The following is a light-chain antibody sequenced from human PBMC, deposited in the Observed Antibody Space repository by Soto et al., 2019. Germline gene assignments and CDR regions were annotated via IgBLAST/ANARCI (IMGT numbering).Light chain of an antibody. CDR1: STDFVTYNR. CDR2: EAS. CDR3: SLYTSENTYV. Sequence: SFLTQPPSVSGCPGQSVTISCTGTSTDFVTYNRVSWYQQPPGTAPKLIVYEASNRPSGVPDRFSGSKSGNTASLTISGLQAADEADYYCSLYTSENTYVFGTGTKVTVL. J-gene: IGLJ1*01. V-gene: IGLV2-18*01.